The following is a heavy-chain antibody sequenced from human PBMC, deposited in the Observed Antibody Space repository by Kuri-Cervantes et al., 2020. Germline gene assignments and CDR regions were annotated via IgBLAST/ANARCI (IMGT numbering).Heavy chain of an antibody. J-gene: IGHJ4*02. CDR3: AKDRIAVAGPIDY. CDR2: ISGSGGST. CDR1: GFTFSSYA. V-gene: IGHV3-23*01. D-gene: IGHD6-19*01. Sequence: GESLKISCAASGFTFSSYAMSWVRQAPGKGLEWVSAISGSGGSTYYADPVKGRFTISRDNSKNTLYLQMNSLRAEDTAVYYCAKDRIAVAGPIDYWGQGTLVTVSS.